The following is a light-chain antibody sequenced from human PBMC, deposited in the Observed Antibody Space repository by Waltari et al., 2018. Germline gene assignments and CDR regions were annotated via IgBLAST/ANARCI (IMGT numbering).Light chain of an antibody. CDR2: NVS. Sequence: QSALTQPASVSGSPGQSITISCTGTSSDVGDDNYVSWYQQHPGRAPKLIIYNVSNHPSGISNRLSGSKSGNTASLTISGLQAEDEADYYCSSHISSTTLVFGGGTKLTVV. CDR1: SSDVGDDNY. V-gene: IGLV2-14*01. J-gene: IGLJ3*02. CDR3: SSHISSTTLV.